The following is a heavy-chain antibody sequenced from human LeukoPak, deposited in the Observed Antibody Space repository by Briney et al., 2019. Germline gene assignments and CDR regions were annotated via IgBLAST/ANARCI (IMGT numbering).Heavy chain of an antibody. CDR1: GYTFTGYY. CDR2: INPNSGGT. Sequence: GASAKVSCKASGYTFTGYYMHWVRQAPGQGLEWMGRINPNSGGTNYAQKFQGRVTMTRDTSISTAYMELSRLRSDDTAVYYCARAIKYCGGDCYFDYWGQGTLVTVSS. D-gene: IGHD2-21*02. CDR3: ARAIKYCGGDCYFDY. V-gene: IGHV1-2*06. J-gene: IGHJ4*02.